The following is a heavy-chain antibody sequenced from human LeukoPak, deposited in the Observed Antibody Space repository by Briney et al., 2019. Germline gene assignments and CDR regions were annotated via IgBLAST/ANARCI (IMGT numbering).Heavy chain of an antibody. CDR1: GFTFSSYE. J-gene: IGHJ4*02. V-gene: IGHV3-48*03. Sequence: GGSLRLSCAASGFTFSSYEMNWVRQAPGKGLEWVSYISSSGSTIYYADSVKGRFTISRDNAKNSLYLQMNSLRAEDTAVYYCARDRRVVTYYYFDYWGQGTLLTVSS. D-gene: IGHD2-21*02. CDR3: ARDRRVVTYYYFDY. CDR2: ISSSGSTI.